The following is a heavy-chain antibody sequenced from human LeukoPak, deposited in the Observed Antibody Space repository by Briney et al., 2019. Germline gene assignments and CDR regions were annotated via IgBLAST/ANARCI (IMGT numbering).Heavy chain of an antibody. Sequence: SETLSLTCAVYGGSFIGYYWSWIRQPPGKGLEWIGDINHSGSTNYNPSLKSRVTISLDTSKNQFSLKLSSVTAADTAVYYCARRSRLHIVDAATAVAYWGQGTLVTVSS. CDR1: GGSFIGYY. D-gene: IGHD2-15*01. J-gene: IGHJ4*02. CDR3: ARRSRLHIVDAATAVAY. V-gene: IGHV4-34*01. CDR2: INHSGST.